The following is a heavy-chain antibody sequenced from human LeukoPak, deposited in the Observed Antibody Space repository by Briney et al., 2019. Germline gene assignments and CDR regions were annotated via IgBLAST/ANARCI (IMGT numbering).Heavy chain of an antibody. CDR1: GFTFSSYA. CDR2: ISYGGSNK. V-gene: IGHV3-30-3*01. Sequence: GRSLRLSCAASGFTFSSYAMHWVRQAPGKGLEWVAVISYGGSNKYYADSVKGRFTISRDNSKNTLYLQMNSLRAEDTAVYYCARGTRGSYGMDVWGQGTTVTVSS. CDR3: ARGTRGSYGMDV. J-gene: IGHJ6*02. D-gene: IGHD1-26*01.